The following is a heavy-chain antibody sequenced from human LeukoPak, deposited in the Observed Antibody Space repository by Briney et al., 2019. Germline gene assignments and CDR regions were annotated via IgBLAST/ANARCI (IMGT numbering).Heavy chain of an antibody. Sequence: PSETLSLTCTVSGGSISSYYWSWIRQPPGKGLEWIGYIYYSGSTNYNPSLKSRVTISVDTSKNQFSLKLSSVTAADTAVYYCARAPWCNWNDRVGFDYWGQGTLVTVSS. CDR1: GGSISSYY. CDR3: ARAPWCNWNDRVGFDY. J-gene: IGHJ4*02. V-gene: IGHV4-59*01. D-gene: IGHD1-1*01. CDR2: IYYSGST.